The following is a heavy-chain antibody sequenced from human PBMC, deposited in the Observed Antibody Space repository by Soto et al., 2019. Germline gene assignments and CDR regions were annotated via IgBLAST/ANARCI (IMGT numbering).Heavy chain of an antibody. V-gene: IGHV1-18*04. CDR3: ARDIVVVPVGENSDKYGMDF. D-gene: IGHD2-2*01. Sequence: ASVKVSCKASGYTFTSYGISWVRQDPGQGREWMGWISAYNGNTNYAQKFQGRVTMNTDTSTSTAYMELRSLRSDDTAVYYWARDIVVVPVGENSDKYGMDFWGQGTTVTVSS. CDR1: GYTFTSYG. J-gene: IGHJ6*02. CDR2: ISAYNGNT.